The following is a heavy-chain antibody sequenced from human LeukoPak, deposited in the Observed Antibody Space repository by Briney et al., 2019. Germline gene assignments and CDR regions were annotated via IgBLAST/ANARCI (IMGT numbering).Heavy chain of an antibody. Sequence: SVKVSCKASGCTFSSYAISWERQAPGQGLEWMGVIIPIFGTANYAQKFQGRVTITTDESTSTAYMELSSLRSEDTAVYYCARDYYDSSGYQNYYIDVWGKGTTVTVYS. V-gene: IGHV1-69*05. CDR2: IIPIFGTA. D-gene: IGHD3-22*01. J-gene: IGHJ6*03. CDR3: ARDYYDSSGYQNYYIDV. CDR1: GCTFSSYA.